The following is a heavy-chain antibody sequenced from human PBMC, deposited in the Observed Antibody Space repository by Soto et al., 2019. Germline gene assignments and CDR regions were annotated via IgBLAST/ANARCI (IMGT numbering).Heavy chain of an antibody. Sequence: VGSLRLSCAASGFTFSDYYMSWIRQAPGKGLEWVSYISSTATIIYYADSVKGRFTISRDNAKNSLYLQMNSLRAEDTAVYYCARDLTPRGYDILTGYFNWFDPWGQGTLVTVS. CDR1: GFTFSDYY. V-gene: IGHV3-11*01. D-gene: IGHD3-9*01. CDR2: ISSTATII. CDR3: ARDLTPRGYDILTGYFNWFDP. J-gene: IGHJ5*02.